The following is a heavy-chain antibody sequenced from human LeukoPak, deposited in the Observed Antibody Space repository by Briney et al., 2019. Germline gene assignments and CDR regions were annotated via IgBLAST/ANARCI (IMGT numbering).Heavy chain of an antibody. V-gene: IGHV3-33*03. CDR2: IRSDGSNR. D-gene: IGHD1-1*01. Sequence: GGSLRLSCAASGFIFRTYGMHWVRQAPGKGLEWVAVIRSDGSNRFYVDSVKGRFTISRDNSQKTLYLQMNSLRAEDTAIYYCAGNAQRGFDEASSLEYWGQGTLVTVSS. CDR1: GFIFRTYG. J-gene: IGHJ4*02. CDR3: AGNAQRGFDEASSLEY.